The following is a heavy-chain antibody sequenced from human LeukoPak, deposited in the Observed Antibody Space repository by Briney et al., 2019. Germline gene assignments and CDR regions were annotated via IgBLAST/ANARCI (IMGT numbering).Heavy chain of an antibody. CDR2: INWNGRNV. CDR1: GFTFDDYG. J-gene: IGHJ4*02. D-gene: IGHD5-18*01. CDR3: AKERDTAMVTIDY. Sequence: GGSLRLSCATSGFTFDDYGMNWVRQGPGKGLEWVSNINWNGRNVDYADSVKGRFTISRDNSKNTLYLQMNSLRAEDTAVYYCAKERDTAMVTIDYWGQGTLVTVSS. V-gene: IGHV3-20*04.